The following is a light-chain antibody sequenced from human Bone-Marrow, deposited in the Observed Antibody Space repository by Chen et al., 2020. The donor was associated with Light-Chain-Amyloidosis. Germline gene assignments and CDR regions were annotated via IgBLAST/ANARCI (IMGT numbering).Light chain of an antibody. CDR1: SSNIGRNT. V-gene: IGLV1-44*01. CDR3: AAWDDSLNGHVV. CDR2: DND. Sequence: SVLTQPPSASGTPGPRVTISCSGSSSNIGRNTVNWYQQLPGTAPKLLIHDNDQRPSGVPDRFSGSKSGTSASLAISGLQSEDEADYYCAAWDDSLNGHVVFGGGTRLTVL. J-gene: IGLJ2*01.